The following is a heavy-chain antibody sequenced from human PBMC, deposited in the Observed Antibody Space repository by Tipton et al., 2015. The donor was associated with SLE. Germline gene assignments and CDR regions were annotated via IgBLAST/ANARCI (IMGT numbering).Heavy chain of an antibody. J-gene: IGHJ4*02. CDR1: DGSISSYY. D-gene: IGHD6-19*01. V-gene: IGHV4-59*01. Sequence: TLSLTCTVSDGSISSYYWTWFRQSPGKGLEWIGLFSSSGSADYNPSLKSRVTISVDRSKNQVSLKLTSMTAADTAVYYCARAMQGYSSDWYWVFEYWGQGTLVTVSS. CDR3: ARAMQGYSSDWYWVFEY. CDR2: FSSSGSA.